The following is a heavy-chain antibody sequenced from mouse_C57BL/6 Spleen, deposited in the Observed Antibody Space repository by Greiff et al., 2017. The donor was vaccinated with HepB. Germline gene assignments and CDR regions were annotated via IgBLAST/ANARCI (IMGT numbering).Heavy chain of an antibody. Sequence: QVQLKESGAELARPGASVKLSCKASGYTFTSYGISWVKQRTGQGLEWIGEIYPRSGNTYYNEKFKGKATLTADKSSSTAYMGLRSLTSEDSAVYFCARSSYYYGSSYAMDYWGQGTSVTVSS. CDR3: ARSSYYYGSSYAMDY. CDR1: GYTFTSYG. D-gene: IGHD1-1*01. V-gene: IGHV1-81*01. CDR2: IYPRSGNT. J-gene: IGHJ4*01.